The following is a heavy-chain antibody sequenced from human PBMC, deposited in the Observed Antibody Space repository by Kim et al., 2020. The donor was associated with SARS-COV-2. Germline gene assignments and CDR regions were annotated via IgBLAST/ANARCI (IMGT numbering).Heavy chain of an antibody. D-gene: IGHD6-13*01. CDR1: GFTFSSYA. Sequence: GGSLRLSCAASGFTFSSYAMSWVRQAPGKGLEWVSAISGSGGSTYYADSVKGRFTISRDNSKNTPYLQMNSLRAEDTAVYYCAKWGQQPIPPAKCDYWGQGTLVTVSS. V-gene: IGHV3-23*01. CDR2: ISGSGGST. CDR3: AKWGQQPIPPAKCDY. J-gene: IGHJ4*02.